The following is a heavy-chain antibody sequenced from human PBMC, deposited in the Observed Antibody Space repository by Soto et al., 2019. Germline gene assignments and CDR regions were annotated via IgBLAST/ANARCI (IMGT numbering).Heavy chain of an antibody. CDR2: IIPIFGTA. CDR3: ARDGGIAASGYYFDY. V-gene: IGHV1-69*13. D-gene: IGHD6-13*01. J-gene: IGHJ4*02. Sequence: GASGKGSFKASGGTFSSHAISWGRQAPGQGLEWMGGIIPIFGTANYAQKFQGRVTTTADESTSTAYMELSSLRSEDTAVYYCARDGGIAASGYYFDYWGQGTLVTVSS. CDR1: GGTFSSHA.